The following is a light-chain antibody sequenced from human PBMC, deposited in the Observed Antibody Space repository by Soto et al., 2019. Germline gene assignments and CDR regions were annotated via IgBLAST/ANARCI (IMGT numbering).Light chain of an antibody. J-gene: IGKJ5*01. CDR1: QRVGNNY. CDR2: DAS. V-gene: IGKV3-20*01. Sequence: EIVLTQSPATLSSFPGERATLSCRASQRVGNNYLAWYQQKPGQAPRLLIYDASIRATGIPDRFSGSGSGTDFTLTISRLEPEDFVVYYCQQYGSSPGNTFGQGTRLEIK. CDR3: QQYGSSPGNT.